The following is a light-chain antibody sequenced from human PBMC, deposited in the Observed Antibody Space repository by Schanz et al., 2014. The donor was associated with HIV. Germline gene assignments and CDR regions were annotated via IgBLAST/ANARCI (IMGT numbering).Light chain of an antibody. CDR2: GAS. V-gene: IGKV3-15*01. Sequence: EKVMTQSPATLSVSPGERAILSCRTSQTVGSNLAWYQQRPGQAPRLLIYGASTRATGIPARFRGTGSGTEFTLTISSLQSEDFAVYYCQQYNNWPLFTFGPGTKVDIK. CDR3: QQYNNWPLFT. J-gene: IGKJ3*01. CDR1: QTVGSN.